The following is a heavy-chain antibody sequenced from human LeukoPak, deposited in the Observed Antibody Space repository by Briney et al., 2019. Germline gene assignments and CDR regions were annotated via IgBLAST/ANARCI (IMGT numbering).Heavy chain of an antibody. CDR3: ARPGYCSGGSCYSNFDY. CDR2: IYPGDSDT. Sequence: GASLKISCKGSGYSFTSYWIGWVRQMPGKGLEWMGIIYPGDSDTRYSPSFQGHVIISADKTISTAYLQWSSLKASETAMYYCARPGYCSGGSCYSNFDYWGQGTLVTVSS. V-gene: IGHV5-51*01. CDR1: GYSFTSYW. J-gene: IGHJ4*02. D-gene: IGHD2-15*01.